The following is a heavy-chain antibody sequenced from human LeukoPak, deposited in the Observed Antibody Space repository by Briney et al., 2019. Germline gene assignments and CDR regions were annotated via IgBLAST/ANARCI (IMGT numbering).Heavy chain of an antibody. D-gene: IGHD6-13*01. Sequence: GASVKVSCKASGYTFTSYGISWVRQAPGQGLEWMGWISAYNGNTNYAQKLQGRVTMTTDTSTSTAYMELRSLRSDDTAVYYCARVGYSSSWSARGWAFDIWGQGTMVTVSS. J-gene: IGHJ3*02. V-gene: IGHV1-18*01. CDR3: ARVGYSSSWSARGWAFDI. CDR1: GYTFTSYG. CDR2: ISAYNGNT.